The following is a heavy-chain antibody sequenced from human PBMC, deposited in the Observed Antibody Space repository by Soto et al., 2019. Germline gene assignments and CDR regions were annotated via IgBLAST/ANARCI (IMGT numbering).Heavy chain of an antibody. D-gene: IGHD3-22*01. CDR3: ARDGYYDSSGGFDY. CDR2: ISSSGSTI. J-gene: IGHJ4*02. CDR1: GFTFSSYE. Sequence: LRLSCAASGFTFSSYEMNWVRQAPGKGLEWVSYISSSGSTIYYADSVKGRFTISRDNAKNSLYLQMNSLRAEDTAVYYCARDGYYDSSGGFDYWGQGTLVTVSS. V-gene: IGHV3-48*03.